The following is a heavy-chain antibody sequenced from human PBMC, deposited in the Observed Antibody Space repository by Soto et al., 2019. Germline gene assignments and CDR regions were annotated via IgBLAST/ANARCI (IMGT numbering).Heavy chain of an antibody. CDR3: ARGDYFDSSGYPPQYFQH. J-gene: IGHJ1*01. CDR1: GGTFSSYT. D-gene: IGHD3-22*01. Sequence: GASVKVSCKASGGTFSSYTISWVRQAPGQGLEWMGRIIPILGIANYAQKFQGRVTITADKSTSTAYMELSSLRSEDTAVYYCARGDYFDSSGYPPQYFQHWGQGTLVSVSS. V-gene: IGHV1-69*02. CDR2: IIPILGIA.